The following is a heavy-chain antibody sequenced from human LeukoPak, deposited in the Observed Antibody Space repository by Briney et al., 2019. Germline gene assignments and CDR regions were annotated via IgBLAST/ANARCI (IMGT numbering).Heavy chain of an antibody. Sequence: ASVKVSCKASGYTFKNYAISWVRQAPGHGLEWMGWISTYNGDTHYAQKFQGRVTMTTDTSTSTAYMELRSLRSDDTAVYYCARDPSNTSGRFVYFDYWGQGTLVTVSS. V-gene: IGHV1-18*01. CDR2: ISTYNGDT. CDR3: ARDPSNTSGRFVYFDY. J-gene: IGHJ4*02. D-gene: IGHD6-19*01. CDR1: GYTFKNYA.